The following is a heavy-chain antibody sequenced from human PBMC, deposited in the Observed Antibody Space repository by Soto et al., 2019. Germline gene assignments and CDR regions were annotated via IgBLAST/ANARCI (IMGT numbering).Heavy chain of an antibody. Sequence: QVVLLQSGAEVKEPGSSVRVSCQVSGSTFNNFAFSWVRQAPGHGPEWMGGIVVDSNTAEYSQRFQDRVTITAATSTDTLYMELGSLTFEDTAVYYCARAINRWEVNYYFDLWGQGTLVTVSS. J-gene: IGHJ4*02. V-gene: IGHV1-69*06. CDR1: GSTFNNFA. CDR3: ARAINRWEVNYYFDL. D-gene: IGHD1-26*01. CDR2: IVVDSNTA.